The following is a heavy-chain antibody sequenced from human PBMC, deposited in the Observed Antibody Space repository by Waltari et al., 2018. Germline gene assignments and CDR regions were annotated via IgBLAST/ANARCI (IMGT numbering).Heavy chain of an antibody. CDR3: ATGYYGSGYYYYGMDV. CDR2: FEPEDGET. J-gene: IGHJ6*02. D-gene: IGHD3-10*01. Sequence: QVQLVQSGAEVKKPGASVKVSCKVSGYTLTELSMHWVQQAPGKGLEWMGGFEPEDGETIYAQKCQGRVTMTEDTSTDTAYMELSSLRSEDTAVYYCATGYYGSGYYYYGMDVWGQGTTVTVSS. V-gene: IGHV1-24*01. CDR1: GYTLTELS.